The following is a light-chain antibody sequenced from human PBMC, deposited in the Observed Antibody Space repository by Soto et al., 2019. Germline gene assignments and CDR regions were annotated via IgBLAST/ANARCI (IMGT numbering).Light chain of an antibody. CDR1: ESIFSK. J-gene: IGKJ4*01. Sequence: EVVMTQFPATLSVSPGERATLSCRASESIFSKLAWYQQKVGQTPRLVIFGASTRATGIPDRFSGSESGTDFTLTISSLPSEDFGIYYCQQYNKWPPTFGGGTKVEI. CDR3: QQYNKWPPT. V-gene: IGKV3-15*01. CDR2: GAS.